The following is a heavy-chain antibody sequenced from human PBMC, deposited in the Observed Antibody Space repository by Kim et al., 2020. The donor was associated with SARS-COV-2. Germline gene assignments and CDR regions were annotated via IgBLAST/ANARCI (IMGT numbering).Heavy chain of an antibody. CDR1: GYTFTGYY. D-gene: IGHD3-22*01. V-gene: IGHV1-2*02. J-gene: IGHJ4*02. Sequence: ASVKVSCKASGYTFTGYYMHWVRQAPGQGLEWMGWINPNSGGTNYAQKFQGRVTMTRDTSISTAYMELSRLRSDDTAVYYCARDPGSSGYDDYWGQGTLVTVSS. CDR3: ARDPGSSGYDDY. CDR2: INPNSGGT.